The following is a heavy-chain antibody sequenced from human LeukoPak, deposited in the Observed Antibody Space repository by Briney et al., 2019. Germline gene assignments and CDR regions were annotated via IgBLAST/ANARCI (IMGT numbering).Heavy chain of an antibody. CDR1: GFTFSSYA. J-gene: IGHJ4*02. V-gene: IGHV3-30-3*01. CDR2: ISYDGSNK. Sequence: GRSLRLSCAASGFTFSSYAMHWVRQAPGKGLEWVAVISYDGSNKYYADSVKGRFTISRDNSKNTLYLQMNSLRAEDTAVYYCAKDQSRAQWLFDYWGQGTLVTVSS. D-gene: IGHD3-22*01. CDR3: AKDQSRAQWLFDY.